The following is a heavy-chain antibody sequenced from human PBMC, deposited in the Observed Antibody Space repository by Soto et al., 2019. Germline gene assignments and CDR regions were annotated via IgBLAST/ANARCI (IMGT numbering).Heavy chain of an antibody. J-gene: IGHJ4*02. CDR3: ARASGESYPGSRVFDS. V-gene: IGHV3-23*01. CDR1: GFTFTSNA. CDR2: ITNTGGDT. D-gene: IGHD3-10*01. Sequence: GGSLRLSCAASGFTFTSNAMSWVRQPPGKGLEWVSVITNTGGDTLYADSVKGRFTISRDNSKNTLNLQMKSLRAEDTAIYYCARASGESYPGSRVFDSWGQGTRVTVSS.